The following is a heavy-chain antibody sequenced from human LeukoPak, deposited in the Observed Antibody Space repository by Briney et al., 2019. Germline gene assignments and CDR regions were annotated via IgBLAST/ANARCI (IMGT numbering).Heavy chain of an antibody. CDR2: INRDGSST. CDR3: ARTAQVGIAAYYFDY. D-gene: IGHD6-25*01. V-gene: IGHV3-74*01. J-gene: IGHJ4*02. Sequence: LTGGSLRLSCAASGIIFSNYWMHWVRQAPGKGLVWVSRINRDGSSTSYADSVKGRFTISRDNSKNTLYLQMNSLRAEDTAVYYCARTAQVGIAAYYFDYWGQGTLVTVSS. CDR1: GIIFSNYW.